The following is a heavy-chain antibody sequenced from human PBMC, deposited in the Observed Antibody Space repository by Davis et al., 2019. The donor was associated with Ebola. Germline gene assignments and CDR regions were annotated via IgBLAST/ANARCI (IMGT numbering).Heavy chain of an antibody. CDR3: ARVNYYYGMDV. CDR2: ISNSGGST. J-gene: IGHJ6*02. CDR1: GFTFSSYA. V-gene: IGHV3-23*01. Sequence: GESLKISCAASGFTFSSYAMTWVRQAPGKGLEWVSGISNSGGSTYYADSVKGRFTISRDNAKNSLYLQMNSLRAEDTAVYYCARVNYYYGMDVWGQGTTVTVSS.